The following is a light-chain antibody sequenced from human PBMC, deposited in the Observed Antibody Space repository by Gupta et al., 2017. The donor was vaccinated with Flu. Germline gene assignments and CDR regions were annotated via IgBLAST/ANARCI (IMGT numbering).Light chain of an antibody. CDR1: TGVGTSSHS. V-gene: IGLV7-46*01. CDR3: LLSYSGSRI. J-gene: IGLJ2*01. CDR2: DTS. Sequence: AVVPPEPHLTLSPGGPVPLPCCSSTGVGTSSHSPHWFQQKPGQAPRTLIFDTSSKHSWTPARFSGSLLGGKAALTLSGAQPEDEAEYYCLLSYSGSRIFGGGTKVTVL.